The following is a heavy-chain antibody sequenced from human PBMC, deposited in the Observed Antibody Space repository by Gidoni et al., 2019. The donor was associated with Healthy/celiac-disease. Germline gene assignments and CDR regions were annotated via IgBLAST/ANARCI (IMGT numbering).Heavy chain of an antibody. J-gene: IGHJ6*02. CDR2: IKQDGSEK. Sequence: EVQLVESGGGLVQPGGSLRLSCAASGFTFSSYWMSGVRQAPGKGLEWVANIKQDGSEKYYVDSVKGRFTISRDNAKNSLYLQMNSLRAEDTAVYYCARDRGYSGSPEYGMDVWGQGTTVTVSS. V-gene: IGHV3-7*01. CDR3: ARDRGYSGSPEYGMDV. CDR1: GFTFSSYW. D-gene: IGHD6-6*01.